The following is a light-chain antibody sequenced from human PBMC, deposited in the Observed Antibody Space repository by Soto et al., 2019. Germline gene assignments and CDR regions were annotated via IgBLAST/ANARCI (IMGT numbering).Light chain of an antibody. Sequence: DIVMTQSPDSLAVSLGERATINCKSSQSVLFSSNNKHYLAWYQQKAGQTPKLLIYWASTRESGVPDRFSGSGSGTVFTPTISSPQAEDVAVYYCQQCYSPPWTFGQGTRVEIK. V-gene: IGKV4-1*01. CDR2: WAS. CDR3: QQCYSPPWT. J-gene: IGKJ1*01. CDR1: QSVLFSSNNKHY.